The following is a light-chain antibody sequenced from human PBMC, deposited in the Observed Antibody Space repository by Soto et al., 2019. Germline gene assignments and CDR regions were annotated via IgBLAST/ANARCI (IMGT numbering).Light chain of an antibody. V-gene: IGKV3-20*01. Sequence: EIVLTQSPGTLSLSPGERATLSCRASQSVTSSYLSWYQQKPGQAPRLLIYGASGRATGIPDRFSGSGSGTDFTLTISRLEPEDFAVYYCQQLGSSPYTFGQGTNLEIK. CDR1: QSVTSSY. J-gene: IGKJ2*01. CDR2: GAS. CDR3: QQLGSSPYT.